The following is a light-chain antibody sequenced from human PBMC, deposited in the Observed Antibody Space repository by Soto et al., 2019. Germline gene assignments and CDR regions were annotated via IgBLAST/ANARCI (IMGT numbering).Light chain of an antibody. CDR1: SSDVGSYNL. J-gene: IGLJ1*01. CDR3: TSYTSTIPYV. Sequence: QSALTQPASVSGSPGQSITISCTGTSSDVGSYNLVSWYQQHPGKAPKLMIYEGSKRPSGVSNRFSGSKSGNTASLTISGLQAEDEADYFCTSYTSTIPYVFGSGTKLTVL. CDR2: EGS. V-gene: IGLV2-14*02.